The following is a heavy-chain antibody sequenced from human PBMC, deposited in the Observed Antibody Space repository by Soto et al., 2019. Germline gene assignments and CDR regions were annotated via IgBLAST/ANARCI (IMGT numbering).Heavy chain of an antibody. CDR3: AKEDYSSCSLGDSAAFDI. J-gene: IGHJ3*02. Sequence: GGSLRLSCAASGFTFDDYVMHWVRQAPGKGLEWVSGISWNSGSIGYADSVKGRFTVSRDNAKNSLYLQMNSLRAEDTALYYCAKEDYSSCSLGDSAAFDIWGQGTMVTVSS. V-gene: IGHV3-9*01. CDR1: GFTFDDYV. D-gene: IGHD6-13*01. CDR2: ISWNSGSI.